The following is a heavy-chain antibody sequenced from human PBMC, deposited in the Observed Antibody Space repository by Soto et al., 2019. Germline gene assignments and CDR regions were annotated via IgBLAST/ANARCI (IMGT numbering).Heavy chain of an antibody. V-gene: IGHV3-15*01. Sequence: GGSLRLSCAASGFTFSNAWMSWVRQAPGKGLEWVGRIKSKTDGGTTDYAAPVKGRFTISRDDSKNTLYLQMNSLKTEDTAVYYCTTGGRHGYYYYMDVWGKGTTVTVSS. CDR3: TTGGRHGYYYYMDV. CDR2: IKSKTDGGTT. J-gene: IGHJ6*03. CDR1: GFTFSNAW. D-gene: IGHD3-10*01.